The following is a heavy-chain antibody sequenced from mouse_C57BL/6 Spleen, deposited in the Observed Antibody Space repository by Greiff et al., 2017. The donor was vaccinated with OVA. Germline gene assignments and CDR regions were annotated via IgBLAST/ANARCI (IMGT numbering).Heavy chain of an antibody. V-gene: IGHV1-15*01. D-gene: IGHD4-1*01. Sequence: QVQLKESGAELVRPGASVTLSCKASGYTFTDYEMHWVKQTPVHGLEWIGAIDPETGGPAYNQKFKGKAILTADKSSSPAYMELRSLTSEDSAVYYCTRRGLGRGPDFDYWGQGTTLTVSS. CDR2: IDPETGGP. CDR1: GYTFTDYE. J-gene: IGHJ2*01. CDR3: TRRGLGRGPDFDY.